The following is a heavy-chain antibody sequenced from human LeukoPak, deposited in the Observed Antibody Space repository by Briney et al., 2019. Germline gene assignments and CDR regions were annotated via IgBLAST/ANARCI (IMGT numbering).Heavy chain of an antibody. Sequence: SETLSLTCAVYGGSFSGYYWSWIRQPPGKGLEWIGYIYYSGSANYNPSLKSRVTISVDTSKNQFSLKLSSVTAADTAVYYCARRGYSSSWYYSYFDYWGQGTPVTVSS. CDR2: IYYSGSA. CDR3: ARRGYSSSWYYSYFDY. D-gene: IGHD6-13*01. J-gene: IGHJ4*02. V-gene: IGHV4-59*08. CDR1: GGSFSGYY.